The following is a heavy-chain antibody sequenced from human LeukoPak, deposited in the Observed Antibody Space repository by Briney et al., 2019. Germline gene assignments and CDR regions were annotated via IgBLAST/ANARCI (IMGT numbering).Heavy chain of an antibody. J-gene: IGHJ4*02. V-gene: IGHV4-39*07. CDR3: ARGGRRNPLDY. CDR1: GGSISSTTYH. D-gene: IGHD1-14*01. CDR2: IYYSGST. Sequence: SETLSLTCTVSGGSISSTTYHWGWIRQPPGKGLEWIGNIYYSGSTYYNPSLKSRVTISVDTSKNQFSLKLSSVTAADTAVYYCARGGRRNPLDYWGQGTLVTVSS.